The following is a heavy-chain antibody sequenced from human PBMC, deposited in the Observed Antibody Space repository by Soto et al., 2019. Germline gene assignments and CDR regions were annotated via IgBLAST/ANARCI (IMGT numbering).Heavy chain of an antibody. CDR3: ARVHSLGYCRSASCYDVFDH. J-gene: IGHJ4*02. D-gene: IGHD2-2*01. V-gene: IGHV1-18*01. CDR1: GYTFNSAG. CDR2: ISVDNGDT. Sequence: QVHLVQSGPEVKEPGASVRVSCKASGYTFNSAGLAWVRQAPGQGLEWLGWISVDNGDTKYAQKFQGRVTMTTDTSTDTAYMDRGGLKSDAPAVFYRARVHSLGYCRSASCYDVFDHWGQGTLVTVSS.